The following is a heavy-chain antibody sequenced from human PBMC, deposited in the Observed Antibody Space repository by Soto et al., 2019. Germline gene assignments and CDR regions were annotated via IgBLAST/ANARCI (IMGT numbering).Heavy chain of an antibody. Sequence: SETLSLTCGVFGGSFSIYYWSWIGRPPGKGLEWIGEVNHSGTTNYNPTLKSRVTISVDTSKSQFSLRVTSLTAADTALYYCARGGSDSYYYYGMDVWGQGTTVTVSS. CDR2: VNHSGTT. D-gene: IGHD6-25*01. J-gene: IGHJ6*02. CDR3: ARGGSDSYYYYGMDV. V-gene: IGHV4-34*01. CDR1: GGSFSIYY.